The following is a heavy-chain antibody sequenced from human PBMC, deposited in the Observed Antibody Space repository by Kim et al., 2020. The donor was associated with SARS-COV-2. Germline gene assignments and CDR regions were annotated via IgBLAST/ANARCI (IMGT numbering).Heavy chain of an antibody. J-gene: IGHJ4*01. D-gene: IGHD3-16*01. CDR1: GYTFTNYG. V-gene: IGHV1-18*01. CDR3: ARGGGSNMVQVNPMAFDY. CDR2: ISANNGNT. Sequence: ASVKVSCKASGYTFTNYGINWVRQAPGQGLEWMGWISANNGNTNYAQKVQGRVTMTTDTTTSTAYMELRSLISDDTAGYFCARGGGSNMVQVNPMAFDYW.